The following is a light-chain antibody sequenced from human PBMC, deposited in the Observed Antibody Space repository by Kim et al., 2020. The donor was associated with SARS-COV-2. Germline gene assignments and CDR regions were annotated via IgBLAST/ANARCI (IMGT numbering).Light chain of an antibody. V-gene: IGKV3-11*01. J-gene: IGKJ2*01. CDR3: QHRRTWPLT. CDR1: QYIDNW. Sequence: EIVLTQSPATLSLSPGERATLSCRASQYIDNWLAWYQQKPGQVPRLLIYDASNRATGIPARFSGSGSGTDFTLTISSLVPEDFAVYYCQHRRTWPLTFGQGTKLEIK. CDR2: DAS.